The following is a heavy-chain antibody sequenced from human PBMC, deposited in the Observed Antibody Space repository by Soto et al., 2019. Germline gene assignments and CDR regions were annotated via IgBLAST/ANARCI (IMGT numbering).Heavy chain of an antibody. Sequence: GESLKISCKGSGYSFAGYWITWVRQKPGKGLEWMGRIDPSDSQTYYSPSFRGHVTISVTKSITTVFLQWSSLRASDTAMYYCARQIYDSDNRPNFQYYFDSWGQGTPVTVSS. CDR3: ARQIYDSDNRPNFQYYFDS. J-gene: IGHJ4*02. V-gene: IGHV5-10-1*01. CDR2: IDPSDSQT. CDR1: GYSFAGYW. D-gene: IGHD3-22*01.